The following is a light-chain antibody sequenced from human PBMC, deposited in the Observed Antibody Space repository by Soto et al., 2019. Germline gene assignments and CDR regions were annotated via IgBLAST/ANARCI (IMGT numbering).Light chain of an antibody. Sequence: QAVVTQPPSVSAAPGQKVTISCSGSSSNIGNNYVSWYQQLPGTAPKLLIYDNNMRPSGIPDRFSGSKSGTSATLGITGLQTGDEADYYCGTWDSSLSAGVFGTGTKLTVL. CDR3: GTWDSSLSAGV. CDR1: SSNIGNNY. CDR2: DNN. V-gene: IGLV1-51*01. J-gene: IGLJ1*01.